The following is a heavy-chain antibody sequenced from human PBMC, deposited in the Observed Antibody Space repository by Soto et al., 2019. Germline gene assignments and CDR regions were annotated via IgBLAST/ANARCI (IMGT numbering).Heavy chain of an antibody. CDR1: GGSISSYY. J-gene: IGHJ4*02. V-gene: IGHV4-59*01. CDR3: ARGGWKLFDY. D-gene: IGHD5-12*01. Sequence: QVQLQESGPGLVKPSETLSLTCTVSGGSISSYYWSWIRQPPGKGLEWIGCCLYSGSTNYNPPLKSRVTISVDTSKKQFSLKLSSVTAADTAVYYCARGGWKLFDYWGQGTLVTVSS. CDR2: CLYSGST.